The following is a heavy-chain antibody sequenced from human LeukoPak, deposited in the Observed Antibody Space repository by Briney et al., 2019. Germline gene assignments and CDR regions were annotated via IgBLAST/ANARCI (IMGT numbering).Heavy chain of an antibody. CDR3: AKSDCSSTSCYVRGGFDI. CDR1: GFTISSYA. J-gene: IGHJ3*02. Sequence: GGSLRLSCAASGFTISSYAMSWVRQAPGKGLEWVSAISGSGGSTYYADSVKGRFTISRDNSKNTLYLQMNSLRAEDTAVYYCAKSDCSSTSCYVRGGFDIWGQGTMVTVSS. CDR2: ISGSGGST. D-gene: IGHD2-2*01. V-gene: IGHV3-23*01.